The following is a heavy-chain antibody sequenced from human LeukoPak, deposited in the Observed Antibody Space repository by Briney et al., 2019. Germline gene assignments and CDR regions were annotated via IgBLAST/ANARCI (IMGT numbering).Heavy chain of an antibody. CDR2: INPTSGGT. J-gene: IGHJ3*02. D-gene: IGHD3-22*01. CDR1: GYTFTGYY. CDR3: ARAMSYYDSSGYYFLDAFDI. Sequence: AAVKVSCKASGYTFTGYYMHWVRQAPGQGLEWMGWINPTSGGTNYAQKFQGRVTMTRDTSISTAYMELSRLRSDDTAVYYCARAMSYYDSSGYYFLDAFDIWGQGTMVTVSS. V-gene: IGHV1-2*02.